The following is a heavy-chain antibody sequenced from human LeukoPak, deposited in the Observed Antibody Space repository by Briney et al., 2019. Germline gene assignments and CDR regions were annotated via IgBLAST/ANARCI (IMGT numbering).Heavy chain of an antibody. Sequence: ASVKVSCKASGYTFTSYYMHWVRQAPGEGLEWMGIINPTGGSTSYAQKFQGRVAMIRDTSTSTVYMELSSLGSEDTAVYYCARDHYHKIHSVMVTAPDYWGQGTLVIVSS. CDR3: ARDHYHKIHSVMVTAPDY. D-gene: IGHD2-21*02. CDR1: GYTFTSYY. J-gene: IGHJ4*02. CDR2: INPTGGST. V-gene: IGHV1-46*01.